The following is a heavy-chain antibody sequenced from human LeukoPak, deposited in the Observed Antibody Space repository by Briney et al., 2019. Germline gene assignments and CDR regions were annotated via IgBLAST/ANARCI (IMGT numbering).Heavy chain of an antibody. CDR2: ISSTGRTI. V-gene: IGHV3-11*04. J-gene: IGHJ4*02. CDR1: GFSYSDYY. CDR3: ARFRYNSTWGIFDY. D-gene: IGHD2/OR15-2a*01. Sequence: GGSLRLSCGASGFSYSDYYMSWVRQAPGKGLEWISYISSTGRTIYYADSVKGRFTISRDNDKSSLYLRMNSLRAEDTALYYCARFRYNSTWGIFDYWGQGTLVTVSS.